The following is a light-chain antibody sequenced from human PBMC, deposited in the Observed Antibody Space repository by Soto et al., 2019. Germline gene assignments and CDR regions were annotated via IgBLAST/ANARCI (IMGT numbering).Light chain of an antibody. CDR1: SSDVGGYNY. V-gene: IGLV2-14*01. J-gene: IGLJ1*01. CDR2: DVS. Sequence: QSVLTQPASVSGSPGQSITISCTGTSSDVGGYNYVSWYQQHPGKAPKLMIYDVSNRPSGVSNRFSGSKSGNTASLTISGLQDEDEADYYCSSYTSSSTLAYVFGTGTKVTVL. CDR3: SSYTSSSTLAYV.